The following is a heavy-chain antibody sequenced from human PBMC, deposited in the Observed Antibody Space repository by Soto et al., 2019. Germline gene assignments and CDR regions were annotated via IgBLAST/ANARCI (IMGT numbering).Heavy chain of an antibody. V-gene: IGHV1-69*06. CDR1: GGTFSPYG. CDR2: IIPIFDTT. J-gene: IGHJ4*02. Sequence: ASVKVSCKISGGTFSPYGVSWVRQAPGQGLEWMGMIIPIFDTTNYAQKFQGRVTITADTSTSTAYMELSSLRSEDTAVYYCAREGRLTGTDGFDYWGQGTLVTVSS. D-gene: IGHD1-20*01. CDR3: AREGRLTGTDGFDY.